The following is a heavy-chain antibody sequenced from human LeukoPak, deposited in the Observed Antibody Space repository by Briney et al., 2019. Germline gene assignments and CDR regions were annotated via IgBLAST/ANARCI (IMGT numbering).Heavy chain of an antibody. CDR1: GNTFINYD. CDR2: MNPNSGNA. Sequence: GASVKVSCKASGNTFINYDINWVRQATGQGLEWMGWMNPNSGNAGYAQKFQGRVTMTRNTSISTAYMELSSLRSEDTAVYYCARGFRGRVAIDYWGQGTLVTVSS. J-gene: IGHJ4*02. CDR3: ARGFRGRVAIDY. V-gene: IGHV1-8*02. D-gene: IGHD5-12*01.